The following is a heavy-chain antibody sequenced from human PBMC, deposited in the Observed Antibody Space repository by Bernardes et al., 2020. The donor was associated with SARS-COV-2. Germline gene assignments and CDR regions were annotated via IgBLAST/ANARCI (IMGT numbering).Heavy chain of an antibody. D-gene: IGHD4-4*01. V-gene: IGHV4-39*01. J-gene: IGHJ3*02. CDR1: GGSISSRSYY. CDR2: IYYSGST. CDR3: ARQGTTVTTSRPIHPFDI. Sequence: TLSLTCTVSGGSISSRSYYWGWIRQPPGKGLEWIGSIYYSGSTYYNPSLKSRVTISVDTSKSQFSLNLSSATAADTAVYFCARQGTTVTTSRPIHPFDIWGQGTMVTVSS.